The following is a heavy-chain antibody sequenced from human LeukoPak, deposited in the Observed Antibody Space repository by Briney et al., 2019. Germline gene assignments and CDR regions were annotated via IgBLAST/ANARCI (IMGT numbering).Heavy chain of an antibody. J-gene: IGHJ6*03. CDR3: ATSLRIVGATHYMDV. D-gene: IGHD1-26*01. V-gene: IGHV1-18*01. CDR2: ISAQNGNT. CDR1: GYTFTSYD. Sequence: ASVKVSCKASGYTFTSYDINWVRQAPGQGLEWMGWISAQNGNTNYMQQFLGRVTMTEDTSTDTAYMELSSLRSEDTAVYYCATSLRIVGATHYMDVWGKGTTVTISS.